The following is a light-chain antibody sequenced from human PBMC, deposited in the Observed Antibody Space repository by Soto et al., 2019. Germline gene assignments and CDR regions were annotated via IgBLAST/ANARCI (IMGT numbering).Light chain of an antibody. J-gene: IGKJ2*01. CDR3: QQTYSTPYT. Sequence: DIHMTQSPSSLSASVRDRVTVSCRASQRITTYVTGYQQKPWEAPKLLITTSGTLQRGVPSRFSGSGSGTDFTLTISSLQPADFATYFCQQTYSTPYTFGQGTKFEIK. V-gene: IGKV1-39*01. CDR2: TSG. CDR1: QRITTY.